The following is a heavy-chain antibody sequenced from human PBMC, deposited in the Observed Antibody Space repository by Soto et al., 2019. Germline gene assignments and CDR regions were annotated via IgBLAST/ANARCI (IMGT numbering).Heavy chain of an antibody. V-gene: IGHV5-10-1*01. CDR2: IDPGDSYA. J-gene: IGHJ5*02. CDR3: VRTTTYSTVAPINWFDP. D-gene: IGHD4-17*01. Sequence: PGESLKISCNGSGYSFSNYWINWVRQMPDKGLEWMGRIDPGDSYASYSPTFQGHVTIPADKSISTAYLQWSSLKASDTAMYYCVRTTTYSTVAPINWFDPWGQGTLVTVSS. CDR1: GYSFSNYW.